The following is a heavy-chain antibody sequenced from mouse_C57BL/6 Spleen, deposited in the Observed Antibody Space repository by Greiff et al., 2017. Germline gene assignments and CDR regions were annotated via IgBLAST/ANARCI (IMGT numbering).Heavy chain of an antibody. Sequence: QVQLQQPGAELVKPGASVKLSCKASGYTFTSYWMHWVKQTPGQGLEWIGMIHPNSGSTNYNEKFKSKATLTVDKSSSTAYMQLSSLTSEDSAVYYCARSIYDGPYYAMDYWGQGTSVTVSS. CDR3: ARSIYDGPYYAMDY. D-gene: IGHD2-3*01. CDR1: GYTFTSYW. V-gene: IGHV1-64*01. CDR2: IHPNSGST. J-gene: IGHJ4*01.